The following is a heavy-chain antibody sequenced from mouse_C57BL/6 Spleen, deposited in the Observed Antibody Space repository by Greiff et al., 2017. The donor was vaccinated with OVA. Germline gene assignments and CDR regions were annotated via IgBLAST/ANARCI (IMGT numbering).Heavy chain of an antibody. D-gene: IGHD1-1*01. CDR2: ISYDGSN. V-gene: IGHV3-6*01. CDR1: GYSITSGYY. Sequence: ESGPGLVKPSQSLSLTCSVTGYSITSGYYWNWIRQFPGNKLEWMGYISYDGSNNYNPSLKNRISITRDTSKNQFFLKLNSVTTEDTATYYCARDYGSGGAMDYWGQGTSVTVSS. CDR3: ARDYGSGGAMDY. J-gene: IGHJ4*01.